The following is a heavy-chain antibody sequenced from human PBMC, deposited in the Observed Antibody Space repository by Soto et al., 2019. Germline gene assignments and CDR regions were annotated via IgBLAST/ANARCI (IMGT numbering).Heavy chain of an antibody. CDR3: AKDPDGEDAFDI. J-gene: IGHJ3*02. Sequence: PGGSLRLSCAASGFTFSSYGMHWVRQAPGKGLEWVAVISYDGSNKYYADSVKGRFTISRDNSKNTLYLQMNSLRAEDTAVYYCAKDPDGEDAFDIWGQGTMVTVS. V-gene: IGHV3-30*18. CDR1: GFTFSSYG. CDR2: ISYDGSNK.